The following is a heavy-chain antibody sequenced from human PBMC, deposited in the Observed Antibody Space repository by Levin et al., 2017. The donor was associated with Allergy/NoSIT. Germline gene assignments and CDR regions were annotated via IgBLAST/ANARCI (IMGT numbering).Heavy chain of an antibody. CDR3: ARGEVLDH. V-gene: IGHV3-30-3*01. Sequence: GGSLRLSCAASGFTFSSYAMHWVRQAPGKGLEWVAVISYDGSNKYYEDSVKGRFTISRDNSKNTLYLQMNSLRAEDTAVYYCARGEVLDHWGQGTMVTVSS. J-gene: IGHJ3*01. CDR1: GFTFSSYA. CDR2: ISYDGSNK. D-gene: IGHD3-16*01.